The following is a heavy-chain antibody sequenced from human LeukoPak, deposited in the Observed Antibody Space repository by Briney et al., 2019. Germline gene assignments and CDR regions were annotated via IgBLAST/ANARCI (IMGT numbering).Heavy chain of an antibody. D-gene: IGHD6-13*01. CDR2: ISANSGDT. J-gene: IGHJ4*02. Sequence: ASVTVSCKASGYTFTINGISWVRQAPGRGREWMGWISANSGDTIYAEKFHGRVTLTRDTSTGTAYMELNSLTYDDTAVYYCARDRWYAFDYWGQGTLVTVSS. CDR1: GYTFTING. CDR3: ARDRWYAFDY. V-gene: IGHV1-18*01.